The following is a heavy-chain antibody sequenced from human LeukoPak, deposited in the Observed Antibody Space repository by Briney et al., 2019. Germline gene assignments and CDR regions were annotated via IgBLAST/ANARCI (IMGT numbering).Heavy chain of an antibody. CDR3: ATGGWDIAEPMDV. D-gene: IGHD2-15*01. CDR1: GYSFINYW. V-gene: IGHV5-51*01. Sequence: GESLKISCQGSGYSFINYWIGWVRQMPGKGLEWMGIIHPGDSDTRYSPSFQGQVTISADKSISTAYLQWNSLKASDTAMYYCATGGWDIAEPMDVWGKGTTVTVSS. J-gene: IGHJ6*03. CDR2: IHPGDSDT.